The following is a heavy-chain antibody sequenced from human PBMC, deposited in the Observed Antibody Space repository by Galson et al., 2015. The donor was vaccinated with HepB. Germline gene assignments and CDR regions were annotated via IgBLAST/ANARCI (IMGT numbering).Heavy chain of an antibody. J-gene: IGHJ6*02. Sequence: SVKVSCKASGYTFTGYYMHWVRQAPGQGLEWVGWINPNSGDTNYAQRFQGWVTMTRDTSISTAYMELRRLRSDDTAVYYCARDFVEGTLAPYYYGMDVWGQGTTVTVSS. CDR2: INPNSGDT. CDR1: GYTFTGYY. D-gene: IGHD3-16*02. V-gene: IGHV1-2*04. CDR3: ARDFVEGTLAPYYYGMDV.